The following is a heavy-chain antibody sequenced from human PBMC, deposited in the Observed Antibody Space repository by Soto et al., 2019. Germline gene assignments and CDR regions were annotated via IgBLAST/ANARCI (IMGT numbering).Heavy chain of an antibody. CDR3: ARLHGDYGGVCQH. D-gene: IGHD4-17*01. Sequence: QVQLVQSGAEVKKPGASVKVSGKASGYTFTSYYMHWVRQAPGQGLEWMGIINPSGGSTSYAQKFQGRVTMTRDTYTSTVYMELSSLRSEDTAVYYCARLHGDYGGVCQHWGQGTLVTVSS. J-gene: IGHJ1*01. CDR1: GYTFTSYY. CDR2: INPSGGST. V-gene: IGHV1-46*03.